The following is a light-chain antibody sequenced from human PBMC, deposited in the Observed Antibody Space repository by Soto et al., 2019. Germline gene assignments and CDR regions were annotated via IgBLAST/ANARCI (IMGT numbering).Light chain of an antibody. Sequence: QPVLTQPPSVSAAPGQKVTISCSGSTFNVGNNFVSWYQQLPGTAPKLLIYDNNKRPSGIPDRFSGSKSGTSATLGITGLQTGDEADYYCGTWDSSLSTGLFGGGTK. V-gene: IGLV1-51*01. J-gene: IGLJ2*01. CDR1: TFNVGNNF. CDR2: DNN. CDR3: GTWDSSLSTGL.